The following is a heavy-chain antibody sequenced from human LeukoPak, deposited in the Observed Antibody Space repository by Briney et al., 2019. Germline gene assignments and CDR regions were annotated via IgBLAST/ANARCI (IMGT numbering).Heavy chain of an antibody. CDR3: AREAQYCSGGSFYGGFFQD. Sequence: SETLSLTCAVSGYSWSWIRQPPGKGLEWIAEIDHSGSINYNPSLKSRVTISVDTSKNQFSLKLDSVTAADTAVYYCAREAQYCSGGSFYGGFFQDWGQGTLVTVSS. CDR2: IDHSGSI. CDR1: GYS. D-gene: IGHD2-15*01. V-gene: IGHV4-34*01. J-gene: IGHJ1*01.